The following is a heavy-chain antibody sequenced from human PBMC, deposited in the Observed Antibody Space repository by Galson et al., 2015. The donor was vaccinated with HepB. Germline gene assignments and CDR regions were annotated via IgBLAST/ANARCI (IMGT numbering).Heavy chain of an antibody. J-gene: IGHJ4*02. CDR2: ISAYNGNT. V-gene: IGHV1-18*04. Sequence: SVKVSCKASGYTFTSYGISWVRQAPGQGLEWMGWISAYNGNTNYAQKLQGRVTMTTDTSTSTAYMGLRSLRPDETAVYYCARDRLRFLEWLLSEEFDYWGQGTLVSVSS. D-gene: IGHD3-3*01. CDR3: ARDRLRFLEWLLSEEFDY. CDR1: GYTFTSYG.